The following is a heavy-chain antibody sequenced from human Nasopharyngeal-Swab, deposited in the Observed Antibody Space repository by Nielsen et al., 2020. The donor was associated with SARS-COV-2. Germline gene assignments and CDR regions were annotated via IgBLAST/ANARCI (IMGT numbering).Heavy chain of an antibody. CDR3: ARSGTYYGMDV. J-gene: IGHJ6*02. D-gene: IGHD1-26*01. CDR1: GHNFASYW. CDR2: IYPGDSDT. V-gene: IGHV5-51*01. Sequence: GESLKTPWKASGHNFASYWIGRVRQIPGRGLEWMGIIYPGDSDTRYSPSFQGQVTISVDKSINTACLHSSSLKAADIAAYYWARSGTYYGMDVWGQGTTVIVSS.